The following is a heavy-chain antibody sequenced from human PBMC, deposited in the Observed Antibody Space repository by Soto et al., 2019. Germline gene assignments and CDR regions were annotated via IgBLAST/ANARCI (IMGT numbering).Heavy chain of an antibody. CDR3: ARESYGDYVGPYYYYYGMDV. CDR1: GFTFSSYW. J-gene: IGHJ6*02. V-gene: IGHV3-74*01. CDR2: INSDGSST. D-gene: IGHD4-17*01. Sequence: EVQLVESGGGLVQPGGSLRLSCAASGFTFSSYWMHWVRQAPGKGLVWVSRINSDGSSTSYADSVKGRFTISRDNAKNTLYLQMNSLRAEDTAVYYCARESYGDYVGPYYYYYGMDVWGQGTTVTVSS.